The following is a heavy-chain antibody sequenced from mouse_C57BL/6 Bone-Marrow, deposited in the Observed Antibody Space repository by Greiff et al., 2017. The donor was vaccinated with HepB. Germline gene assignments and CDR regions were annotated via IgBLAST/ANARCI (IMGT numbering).Heavy chain of an antibody. CDR1: GYTFTSYW. Sequence: QVQLQQPGAELVKPGASVKLSCKASGYTFTSYWMHWVKQRPGQGLEWIGMIHPNSGSTNYNEKFKSKATLTVDKSSSTAYMQLSSLTSEDSAVYYCARKRGLLPYMDYWGQGTSVTVSS. J-gene: IGHJ4*01. D-gene: IGHD2-3*01. CDR3: ARKRGLLPYMDY. V-gene: IGHV1-64*01. CDR2: IHPNSGST.